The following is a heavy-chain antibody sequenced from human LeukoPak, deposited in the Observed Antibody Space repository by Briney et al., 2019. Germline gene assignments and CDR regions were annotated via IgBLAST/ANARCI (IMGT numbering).Heavy chain of an antibody. V-gene: IGHV4-4*07. J-gene: IGHJ6*03. Sequence: SETLSLTCTVSGGSISSYYWSWLRQPAGKGLEWIGRIYTSGSTNYKPSLKSRVTMSVDTSKNQFSLKLSSVTAADTAVYYCARGPSYDFWSGSTTDYYYYMDVWGKGTTVPVSS. CDR3: ARGPSYDFWSGSTTDYYYYMDV. CDR1: GGSISSYY. D-gene: IGHD3-3*01. CDR2: IYTSGST.